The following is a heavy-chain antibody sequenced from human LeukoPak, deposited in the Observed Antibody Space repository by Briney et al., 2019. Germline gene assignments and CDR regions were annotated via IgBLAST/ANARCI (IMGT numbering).Heavy chain of an antibody. CDR1: GFTFSSYS. D-gene: IGHD5-18*01. V-gene: IGHV3-48*01. Sequence: GGSLRLSCAASGFTFSSYSMNWVRQAPGKGLEWVSYISSSSSTIYYADSVKGRFTISRDNAKNSLYLQMNSLRAEDTAVYYCARDSKRIQLWLIYGMDVWGQGTTVTVSS. CDR3: ARDSKRIQLWLIYGMDV. CDR2: ISSSSSTI. J-gene: IGHJ6*02.